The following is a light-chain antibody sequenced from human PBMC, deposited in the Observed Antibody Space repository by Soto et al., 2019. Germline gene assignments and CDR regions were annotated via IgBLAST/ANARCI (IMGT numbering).Light chain of an antibody. CDR2: DVT. CDR1: SGDVGGYNY. V-gene: IGLV2-11*01. CDR3: CSYAGSSYV. J-gene: IGLJ1*01. Sequence: QSVLTQPRSVSGSPGQSVTISCTGTSGDVGGYNYVSWYQQHPGKAPKLMIYDVTQRPSGVPDRFSGSKSGNTASLTISGLQADDEADYYCCSYAGSSYVFGPGTKLTVL.